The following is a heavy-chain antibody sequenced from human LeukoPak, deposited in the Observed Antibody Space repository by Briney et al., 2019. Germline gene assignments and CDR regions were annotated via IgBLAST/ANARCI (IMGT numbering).Heavy chain of an antibody. J-gene: IGHJ4*02. CDR2: ISAHYGNT. CDR1: GYTFTSYG. V-gene: IGHV1-18*01. Sequence: GASVKVSCKASGYTFTSYGIIWVRQAPGQGLQWMGWISAHYGNTNYAQKLQGRVTMTTDTSTSTVYMELRSLRSDDTAVYYCARAQTTLLLDYWGQGTLVTVSS. CDR3: ARAQTTLLLDY. D-gene: IGHD4-11*01.